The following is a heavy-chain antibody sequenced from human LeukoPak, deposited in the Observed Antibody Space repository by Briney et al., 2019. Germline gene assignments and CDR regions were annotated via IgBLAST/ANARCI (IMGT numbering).Heavy chain of an antibody. J-gene: IGHJ4*02. CDR2: ISGSGGST. V-gene: IGHV3-23*01. CDR3: ARAYSSSWYDY. CDR1: GFTFSSYA. D-gene: IGHD6-13*01. Sequence: GGPLRLSCAASGFTFSSYAMSWVRQAPGKGLEWVSAISGSGGSTYYADSVKGRFTISRDNSKNTLYLQMNSLRAEDTAVYYCARAYSSSWYDYWGQGTLVTVSS.